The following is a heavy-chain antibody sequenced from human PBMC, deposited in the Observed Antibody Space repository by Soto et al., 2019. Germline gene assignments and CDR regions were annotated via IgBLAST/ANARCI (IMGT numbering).Heavy chain of an antibody. J-gene: IGHJ4*02. V-gene: IGHV3-53*01. Sequence: EVQLVESGGGLIQPGGSLRLSCAVSGFTVSNNYMSWVRQAPGKGLEGVSVIYSGGYTAYGDSVKGRFTISRDNSKNTLNLQTNSRRADDAALCYGATGAGGGAYWGQGTLVTVSS. CDR2: IYSGGYT. CDR3: ATGAGGGAY. CDR1: GFTVSNNY. D-gene: IGHD3-10*01.